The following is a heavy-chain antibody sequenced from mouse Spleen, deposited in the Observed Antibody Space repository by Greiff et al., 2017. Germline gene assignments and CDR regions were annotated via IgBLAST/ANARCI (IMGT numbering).Heavy chain of an antibody. J-gene: IGHJ4*01. CDR2: IYPGSGST. CDR3: ARRAPSYAMDY. CDR1: GYTFTSYW. Sequence: VKLMESGAELVKPGASVKLSCKASGYTFTSYWITWVKQRPGQGLEWIGDIYPGSGSTNYNEKFKSKATLTVDTSSSTAYMQLSSLTSEDSAVYYCARRAPSYAMDYWGQGTSVTVSS. D-gene: IGHD1-3*01. V-gene: IGHV1-55*01.